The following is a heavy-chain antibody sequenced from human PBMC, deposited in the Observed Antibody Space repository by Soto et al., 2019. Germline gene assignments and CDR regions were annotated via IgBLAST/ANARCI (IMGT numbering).Heavy chain of an antibody. CDR3: ARHFSVDYFDH. CDR2: IYYSGTT. J-gene: IGHJ4*02. CDR1: GDSITSNSYF. Sequence: QLQLQESGPGLVKPSETLSLTYTVSGDSITSNSYFWAWIRQPPGKGLEWIGSIYYSGTTYYNPSLKSRVTISVDRSKNQFSLKLSSVTAADTAVYYCARHFSVDYFDHWGQGALVTVSS. V-gene: IGHV4-39*01.